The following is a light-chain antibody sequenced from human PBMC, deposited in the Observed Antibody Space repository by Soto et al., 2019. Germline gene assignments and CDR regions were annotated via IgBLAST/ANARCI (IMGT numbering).Light chain of an antibody. CDR1: QDISSA. CDR2: DAS. J-gene: IGKJ4*01. Sequence: IQLTQSPSSLSASVGDRVTITCRAGQDISSALAWYQQKPGKAPKLLLYDASSLDAGVPSRVSGSGSWTDFTLSITSLRLEDFATYYCQQFNDFPRTFGGGTKVQIK. V-gene: IGKV1D-13*01. CDR3: QQFNDFPRT.